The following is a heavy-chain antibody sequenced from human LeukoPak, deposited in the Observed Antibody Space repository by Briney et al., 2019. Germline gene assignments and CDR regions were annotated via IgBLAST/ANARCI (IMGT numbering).Heavy chain of an antibody. V-gene: IGHV1-8*03. CDR3: ARVPVFRYYYMDV. J-gene: IGHJ6*03. Sequence: ASVKVSCKASGYTITSYDINWIRQATRQGLELMGWMNHNSGNTGYAQKFQGRVTITGNTSISTAYMELSSLRSEDTAVYYCARVPVFRYYYMDVWGKGTTVTVSS. D-gene: IGHD1-14*01. CDR2: MNHNSGNT. CDR1: GYTITSYD.